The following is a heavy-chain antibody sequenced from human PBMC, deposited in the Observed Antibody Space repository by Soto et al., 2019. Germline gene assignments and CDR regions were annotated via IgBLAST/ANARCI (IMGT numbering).Heavy chain of an antibody. CDR3: ANSRGGTFLRYHGMDI. CDR2: IIPVFGRV. Sequence: QVQLVQSGPEVKKTGTSVKVSCKASGGTFSSRAISWVRQAPGQGLEWMGGIIPVFGRVNYAEKFQDRVTITADESTGTVYMELSSMRSADTALYYCANSRGGTFLRYHGMDIWGQGTTVSVSS. V-gene: IGHV1-69*01. J-gene: IGHJ6*01. D-gene: IGHD3-16*01. CDR1: GGTFSSRA.